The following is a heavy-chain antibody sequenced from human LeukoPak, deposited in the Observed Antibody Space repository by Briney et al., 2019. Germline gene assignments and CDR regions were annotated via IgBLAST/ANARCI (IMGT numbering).Heavy chain of an antibody. CDR2: IYYSGST. CDR3: AREYRGEYYFAY. D-gene: IGHD3-10*01. Sequence: SETLSLTCTVSGGSISSYYWSWIRQPPGKGLEWIGYIYYSGSTNYNPSLKSRVTISVDTSKNQFSLKLSSVTAADTAVYYCAREYRGEYYFAYWGQGTLVTVSS. CDR1: GGSISSYY. V-gene: IGHV4-59*12. J-gene: IGHJ4*02.